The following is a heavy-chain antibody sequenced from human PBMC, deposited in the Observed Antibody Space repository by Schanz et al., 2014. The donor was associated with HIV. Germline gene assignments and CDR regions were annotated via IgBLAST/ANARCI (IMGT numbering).Heavy chain of an antibody. CDR3: AKSNGGDTAVVQYYFDY. V-gene: IGHV3-23*01. D-gene: IGHD5-18*01. CDR2: ISGSGVST. J-gene: IGHJ4*02. Sequence: EVQLLESGGGLVQPGGSLRISCVASGFSFLRYEMSWVRQAPGKGLEWVSSISGSGVSTFYAGSVKGRFTISRENAKNSLYLQMNSLRAGDTAVYFCAKSNGGDTAVVQYYFDYWGQGTLVSVSS. CDR1: GFSFLRYE.